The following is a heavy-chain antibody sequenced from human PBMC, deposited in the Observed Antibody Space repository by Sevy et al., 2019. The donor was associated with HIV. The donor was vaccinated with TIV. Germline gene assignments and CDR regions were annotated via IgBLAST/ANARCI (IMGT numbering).Heavy chain of an antibody. J-gene: IGHJ5*02. V-gene: IGHV3-30-3*02. CDR1: GFNISPYS. Sequence: GGSLRLSCSASGFNISPYSLHWVRQTPGKGLQWLAVISKDGKNKQFADFVRGRFSLSRDNSRNTFYLQMNNLRPEDTAVYFGAKQGYYYDAHSQSVDWFDPWGQGTLVTVSS. D-gene: IGHD3-22*01. CDR3: AKQGYYYDAHSQSVDWFDP. CDR2: ISKDGKNK.